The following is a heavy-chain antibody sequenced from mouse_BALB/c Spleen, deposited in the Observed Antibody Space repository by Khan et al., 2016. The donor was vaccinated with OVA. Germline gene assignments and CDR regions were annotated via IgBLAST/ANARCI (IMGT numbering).Heavy chain of an antibody. D-gene: IGHD1-1*01. J-gene: IGHJ4*01. CDR3: ARENYDGSSRYAMDY. CDR1: GYTFTSYW. Sequence: DLVKPGASVKLSCKASGYTFTSYWINWIKQRPGQGLEWIGRIAPGSGSSYYNEMFKGKATLTVDTSSRTAYIQLSSLSSEDAAVYFCARENYDGSSRYAMDYWCQGTSVTVSS. CDR2: IAPGSGSS. V-gene: IGHV1S41*01.